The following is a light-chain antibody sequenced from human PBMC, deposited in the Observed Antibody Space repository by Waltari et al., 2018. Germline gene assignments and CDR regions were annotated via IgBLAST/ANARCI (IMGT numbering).Light chain of an antibody. CDR1: SGSVSTSYY. Sequence: QTVVTQEPSFSVSPGGTVTLTCGLSSGSVSTSYYPSWYQQIPGQAPRTLMYSTNTLSSGVPDRFSGSILGNKAALTITGAQADDECDYYCVLYMGSGIHVFGTGTKVTVL. CDR2: STN. J-gene: IGLJ1*01. V-gene: IGLV8-61*01. CDR3: VLYMGSGIHV.